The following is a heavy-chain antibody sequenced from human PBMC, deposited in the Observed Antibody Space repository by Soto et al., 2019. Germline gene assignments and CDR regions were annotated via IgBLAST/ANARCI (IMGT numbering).Heavy chain of an antibody. Sequence: SETLSLTCTVSGGSISSSSYYWGWIRQPPGKGLEWIGEINHSGSTNYSPSLKSRVTISVDTSKNQFSLKLSSVTAADTAVYYCASNYGSGSYYYYYRMDVWGQGTTVTVSS. CDR1: GGSISSSSYY. J-gene: IGHJ6*02. V-gene: IGHV4-39*07. CDR3: ASNYGSGSYYYYYRMDV. CDR2: INHSGST. D-gene: IGHD3-10*01.